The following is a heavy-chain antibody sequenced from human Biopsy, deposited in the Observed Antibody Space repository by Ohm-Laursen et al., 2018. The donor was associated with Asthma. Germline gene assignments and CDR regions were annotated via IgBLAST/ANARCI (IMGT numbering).Heavy chain of an antibody. CDR3: ARTFHFWSPYHAEHYQL. D-gene: IGHD3-3*01. CDR2: IKHDGSEK. CDR1: GFTFGDYC. V-gene: IGHV3-7*01. J-gene: IGHJ1*01. Sequence: LRLSCTAFGFTFGDYCMSWVGQVPGQGLEWVANIKHDGSEKNHVDSLKGRFTISRDNAKNLLFLQMNSLRAEDTAVYYCARTFHFWSPYHAEHYQLWGQGTLVTVSS.